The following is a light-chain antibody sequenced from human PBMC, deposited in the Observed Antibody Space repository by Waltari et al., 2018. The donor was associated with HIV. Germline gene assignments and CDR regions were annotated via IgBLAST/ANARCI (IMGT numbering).Light chain of an antibody. Sequence: QSALTQPRSVSESPGQSVTISCTGTSSDVGHYNYVSWYLQYPGTAPKPIIFDVNKRPCGIPDRFSGSKSGNTASLTISGLQGEDEADYYCSSYAGRDTPNWVFGGGTKLTVL. CDR2: DVN. V-gene: IGLV2-11*01. J-gene: IGLJ3*02. CDR3: SSYAGRDTPNWV. CDR1: SSDVGHYNY.